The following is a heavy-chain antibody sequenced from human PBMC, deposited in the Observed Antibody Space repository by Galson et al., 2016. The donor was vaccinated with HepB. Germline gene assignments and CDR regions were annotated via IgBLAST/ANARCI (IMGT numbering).Heavy chain of an antibody. V-gene: IGHV3-33*06. CDR2: IWYDENEK. CDR3: AKDLEVRMATKYYFEY. CDR1: GFRLSDYG. Sequence: SLRLSCAVSGFRLSDYGMHWVRQTPDKGLEWLSVIWYDENEKYYADSVKGRFTISRDNPKNTLYLQMHSLRVEDTGMYYCAKDLEVRMATKYYFEYWGLGTLVTVSS. D-gene: IGHD5-24*01. J-gene: IGHJ4*02.